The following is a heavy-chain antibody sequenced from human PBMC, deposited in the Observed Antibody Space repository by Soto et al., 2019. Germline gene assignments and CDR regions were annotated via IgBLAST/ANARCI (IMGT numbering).Heavy chain of an antibody. D-gene: IGHD3-22*01. J-gene: IGHJ4*02. CDR1: GYIFTANY. V-gene: IGHV1-69-2*01. CDR2: VDPEDGET. CDR3: ATDMRGGYGISLDS. Sequence: EVQLVQSGAEVKKPGATVKISCRVSGYIFTANYLYWVREAPVKGLLWMGLVDPEDGETRYSESLEGRGTMTSDTSTNTAYLELRDLTSEDTAMYYCATDMRGGYGISLDSWGQGTLVTVSS.